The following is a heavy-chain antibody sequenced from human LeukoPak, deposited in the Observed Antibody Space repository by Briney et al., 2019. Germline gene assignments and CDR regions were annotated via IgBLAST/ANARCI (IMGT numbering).Heavy chain of an antibody. D-gene: IGHD5-18*01. V-gene: IGHV3-23*01. CDR3: AKSESFEGMVIDY. CDR1: GFTFYSYG. CDR2: ISGGGGNT. Sequence: AGGSLRLSCAASGFTFYSYGMNWVRQAPGKGLEWVSAISGGGGNTYYADSVKGRFTISRDNSKNTLYLQMNSLRAEDTAVYYCAKSESFEGMVIDYWGQGTLVTVSS. J-gene: IGHJ4*02.